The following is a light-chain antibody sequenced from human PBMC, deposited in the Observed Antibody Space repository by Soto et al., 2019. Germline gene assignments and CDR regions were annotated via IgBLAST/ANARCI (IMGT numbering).Light chain of an antibody. CDR2: AAS. Sequence: DMEMTQSPSSLSASVGDRVTITCRASQSISNYLNWYQHKPGKVPKLLIYAASSLQSGVPTRFSGGESGTDFTLTIDSLQPEVFATYYCQQSYGTPITFGGGTKGEIK. J-gene: IGKJ4*01. V-gene: IGKV1-39*01. CDR1: QSISNY. CDR3: QQSYGTPIT.